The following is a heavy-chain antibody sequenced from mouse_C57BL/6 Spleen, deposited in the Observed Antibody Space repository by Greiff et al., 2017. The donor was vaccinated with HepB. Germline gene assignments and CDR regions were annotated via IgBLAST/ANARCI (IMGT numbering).Heavy chain of an antibody. D-gene: IGHD2-4*01. CDR2: ISSGSSTI. CDR1: GFTFSDYG. Sequence: EVQRVESGGGLVKPGGSLKLSCAASGFTFSDYGMHWVRQAPEKGLEWVAYISSGSSTIYYADTVKGRFTISRDNAKNTLFLQMTSLRSEDTAMYYCARGAYYYDYDGNYFDYWGQGTTLTVSS. V-gene: IGHV5-17*01. J-gene: IGHJ2*01. CDR3: ARGAYYYDYDGNYFDY.